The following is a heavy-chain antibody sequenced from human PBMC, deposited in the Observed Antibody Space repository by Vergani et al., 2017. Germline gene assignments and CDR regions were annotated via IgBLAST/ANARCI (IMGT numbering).Heavy chain of an antibody. D-gene: IGHD1-1*01. Sequence: QVHLVESGGGVVQPGRSLRLSCVVSGITSSYSGMHWVRQAPGKGLEWVAVISYDGTQKYYADSVKGRFTISRDNSKSTLYLQMNSLRTEDTAVYYCATKSCGTPGCQIGYFREWGQGTLVTVSS. V-gene: IGHV3-30*03. CDR1: GITSSYSG. CDR3: ATKSCGTPGCQIGYFRE. CDR2: ISYDGTQK. J-gene: IGHJ1*01.